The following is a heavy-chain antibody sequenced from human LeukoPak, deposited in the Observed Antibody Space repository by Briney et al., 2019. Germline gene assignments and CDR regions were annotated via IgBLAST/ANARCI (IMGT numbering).Heavy chain of an antibody. V-gene: IGHV3-33*06. CDR3: AKSAQYYYYYYMDV. CDR1: GFTFSSYG. Sequence: PGGSLRLSCAASGFTFSSYGMHWVRQAPGKGLEWVAVIWYDGSNKYYADSVKGRFTISRDNSKNTLYLQMNSLRAEDTAVYYCAKSAQYYYYYYMDVRGKGTTVTVSS. J-gene: IGHJ6*03. CDR2: IWYDGSNK.